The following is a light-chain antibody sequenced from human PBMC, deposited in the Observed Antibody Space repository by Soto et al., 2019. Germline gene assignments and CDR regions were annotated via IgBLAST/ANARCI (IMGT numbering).Light chain of an antibody. V-gene: IGKV3-15*01. CDR2: GAF. Sequence: EIVMTQSPATLSVSPGERATLSCRASQSVSSNLAWYQQKPGQAPRLLIYGAFSRATGVPARFSGSGSGTEFALTISSLQSEDFAVYYYQHYNNWPPKFGQGTKVEIK. CDR3: QHYNNWPPK. J-gene: IGKJ1*01. CDR1: QSVSSN.